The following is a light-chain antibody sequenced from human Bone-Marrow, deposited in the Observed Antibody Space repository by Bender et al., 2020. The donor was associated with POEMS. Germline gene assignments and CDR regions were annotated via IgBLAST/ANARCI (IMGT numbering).Light chain of an antibody. J-gene: IGLJ2*01. V-gene: IGLV2-11*01. CDR2: DVS. Sequence: QSALTQPPSASGSPGQSVTISCTGTSSDVGRYDYVSWYQQHPGKAPKLMIYDVSKRPSGVPDRFSGSKSGNTASLTISGLQAEDEADYYCCSYAGSYTSRVFGGGTKLTVL. CDR3: CSYAGSYTSRV. CDR1: SSDVGRYDY.